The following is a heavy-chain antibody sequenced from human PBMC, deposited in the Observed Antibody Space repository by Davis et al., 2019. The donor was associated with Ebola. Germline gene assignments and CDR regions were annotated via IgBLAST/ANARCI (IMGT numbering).Heavy chain of an antibody. Sequence: AASVKVSCKASGGTFSSYAISWVRQAPGQGLEWMGGIIPIFGTANYAQKFQGRVTITADKSTSTAYMELSSLRSEDTAVYYCARETRMATILEFDYWGQGTLVTVSS. CDR2: IIPIFGTA. CDR1: GGTFSSYA. D-gene: IGHD5-24*01. V-gene: IGHV1-69*06. CDR3: ARETRMATILEFDY. J-gene: IGHJ4*02.